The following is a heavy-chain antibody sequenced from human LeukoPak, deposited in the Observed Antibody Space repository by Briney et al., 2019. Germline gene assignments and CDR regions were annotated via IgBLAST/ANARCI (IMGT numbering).Heavy chain of an antibody. CDR1: GFTFSNYV. Sequence: GGSLRLSCAASGFTFSNYVVHWVRQAPGKGLEWVAFIRSDGSYKYYADSVKGRFTISRDNSMNTLYLQMNSLRAEDTAMYYCAKDQPSGSSRRYWDYWGQGTLVTVSS. D-gene: IGHD6-13*01. CDR3: AKDQPSGSSRRYWDY. CDR2: IRSDGSYK. J-gene: IGHJ4*02. V-gene: IGHV3-30*02.